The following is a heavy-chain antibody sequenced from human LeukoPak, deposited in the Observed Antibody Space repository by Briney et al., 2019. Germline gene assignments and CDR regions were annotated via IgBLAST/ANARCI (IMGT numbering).Heavy chain of an antibody. Sequence: GGSLRLSCAASGFTFSSSALSWVRQAPGKGLEWVSAISGSGDSTYYADSVKGRFTISRDNSKNTLYLQMNSLRAEDTAVYYCAKVGGSYHFAYWGQGTLVIVSS. CDR2: ISGSGDST. D-gene: IGHD1-26*01. J-gene: IGHJ4*02. V-gene: IGHV3-23*01. CDR1: GFTFSSSA. CDR3: AKVGGSYHFAY.